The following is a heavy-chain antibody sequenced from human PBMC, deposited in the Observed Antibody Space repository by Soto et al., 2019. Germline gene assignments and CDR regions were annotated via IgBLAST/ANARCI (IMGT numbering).Heavy chain of an antibody. V-gene: IGHV3-30-3*01. Sequence: PGGSLRLSCAASGFTFSSYAMHWVRQAPGKGLEWVAVISYDGSNKYYADSVKGRFTISRDNSKNTLYLQMNSLRAEDTAVYYCARSIRGRSYFFYCYGMDVWGQGTTVTVSS. J-gene: IGHJ6*02. CDR1: GFTFSSYA. D-gene: IGHD1-26*01. CDR2: ISYDGSNK. CDR3: ARSIRGRSYFFYCYGMDV.